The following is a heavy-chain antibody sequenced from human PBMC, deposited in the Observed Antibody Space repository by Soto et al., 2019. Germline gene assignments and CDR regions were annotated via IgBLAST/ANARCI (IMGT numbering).Heavy chain of an antibody. D-gene: IGHD6-19*01. V-gene: IGHV1-69*01. Sequence: QVQLVQSGAEVKKPGSSVKVSCKASGGTFSSYAISWVRQAPGQGLEWMGGIIPIFGTANYAQKFQGRVTITADESTSTAYMELSSLRSEDTAVYYCARGSSGLEGYYYCMDVWGQGTTVTVSS. CDR2: IIPIFGTA. CDR1: GGTFSSYA. CDR3: ARGSSGLEGYYYCMDV. J-gene: IGHJ6*02.